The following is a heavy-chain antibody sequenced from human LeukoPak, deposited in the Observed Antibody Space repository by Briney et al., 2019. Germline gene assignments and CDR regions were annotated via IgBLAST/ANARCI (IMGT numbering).Heavy chain of an antibody. Sequence: SETLSLTCAVYGGSFSGYYWSWIRQPPGKGLEWIGEINHSGSTNYNPSLKSRVTISVDTSKNQFSLRLSSVTAADTAAYYCARGDMILDYWGQGTLVTVSS. D-gene: IGHD3-16*01. CDR1: GGSFSGYY. CDR2: INHSGST. V-gene: IGHV4-34*01. J-gene: IGHJ4*02. CDR3: ARGDMILDY.